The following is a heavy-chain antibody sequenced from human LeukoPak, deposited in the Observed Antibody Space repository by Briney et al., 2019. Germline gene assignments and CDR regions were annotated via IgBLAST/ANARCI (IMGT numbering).Heavy chain of an antibody. D-gene: IGHD2-2*01. CDR3: ARYCSSTSCYAGRHLDY. CDR2: ISAYNGNT. V-gene: IGHV1-18*01. CDR1: GYTFTSYG. J-gene: IGHJ4*02. Sequence: ASVKVSCKASGYTFTSYGISWERQAPGQGLEWMGWISAYNGNTNYAQKLQGRVTMTTDTSTSTAYMELRSLRSDDTAVYHCARYCSSTSCYAGRHLDYWGQGTLVTVSS.